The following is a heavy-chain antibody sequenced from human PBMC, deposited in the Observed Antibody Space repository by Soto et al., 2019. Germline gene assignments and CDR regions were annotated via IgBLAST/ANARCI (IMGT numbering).Heavy chain of an antibody. D-gene: IGHD2-2*01. CDR1: VLSIMHYY. J-gene: IGHJ4*02. CDR2: AYYSGST. Sequence: SSTXSLTCSFSVLSIMHYYWSLMRHSPGKGLELIGYAYYSGSTDYNPSLKSRVTMSVDTSKNQVSLKLNSVTTADTAVYYCERDSSNYGGGGKGEVKENWLETWGQGTLV. CDR3: ERDSSNYGGGGKGEVKENWLET. V-gene: IGHV4-59*01.